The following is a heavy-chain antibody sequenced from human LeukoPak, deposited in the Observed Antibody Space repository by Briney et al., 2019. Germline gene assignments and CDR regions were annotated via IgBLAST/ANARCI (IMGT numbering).Heavy chain of an antibody. CDR2: INPSGGST. D-gene: IGHD3-22*01. CDR1: GYTFTSYY. J-gene: IGHJ4*02. CDR3: ARDKKNDYYDSSGLFDY. V-gene: IGHV1-46*01. Sequence: ASVKVSCKASGYTFTSYYMHWVRQAPGQGLEWMGIINPSGGSTSYAQKFQGRVTMTRDMSTSTVYMELSSLRSEDTAVHYCARDKKNDYYDSSGLFDYWGQGTLVTVSP.